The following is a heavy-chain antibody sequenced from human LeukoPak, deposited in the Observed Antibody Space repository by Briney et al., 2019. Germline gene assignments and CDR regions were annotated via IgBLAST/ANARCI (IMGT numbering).Heavy chain of an antibody. J-gene: IGHJ3*02. D-gene: IGHD2-2*01. CDR1: GYTFTGYY. CDR2: INPNSGGT. Sequence: ASVKVSCKASGYTFTGYYMHWVRQAPGQGLEWMGWINPNSGGTNYAQKFQGRVTMTRDTSISTAYMELSRLRSDDTAVYYCATVVPAALDAFDIWDQGTMVTVSS. CDR3: ATVVPAALDAFDI. V-gene: IGHV1-2*02.